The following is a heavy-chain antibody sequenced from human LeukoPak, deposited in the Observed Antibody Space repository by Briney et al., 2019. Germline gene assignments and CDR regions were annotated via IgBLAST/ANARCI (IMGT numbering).Heavy chain of an antibody. V-gene: IGHV3-74*01. CDR1: GFTFSSYW. D-gene: IGHD3-22*01. CDR3: ARRAGDYSHPYDY. Sequence: GGSLRLSCAASGFTFSSYWMHWVRQTPGKGLVWVSRINSDESSTSYADSVKGRFTIYRDNAKNTLYLQMNSLRAEDTAVYYCARRAGDYSHPYDYWGQGTLVTVSS. CDR2: INSDESST. J-gene: IGHJ4*02.